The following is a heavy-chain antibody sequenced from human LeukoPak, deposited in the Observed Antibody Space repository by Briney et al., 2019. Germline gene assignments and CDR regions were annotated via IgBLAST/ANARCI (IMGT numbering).Heavy chain of an antibody. J-gene: IGHJ4*02. CDR2: IKPDGSAE. CDR1: GFSFDTHW. D-gene: IGHD2-2*01. CDR3: SGRSGFSSIY. V-gene: IGHV3-7*01. Sequence: GGSLRLSCAASGFSFDTHWMNWVRQFPGGGLEWVANIKPDGSAEYYVDSVKGRLTISRDNVKNLVYLQLNSLRTEDTAVYYCSGRSGFSSIYWGQGTLVTVSS.